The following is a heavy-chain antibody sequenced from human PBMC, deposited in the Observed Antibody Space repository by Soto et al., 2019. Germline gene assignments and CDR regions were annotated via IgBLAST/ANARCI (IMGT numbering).Heavy chain of an antibody. J-gene: IGHJ4*02. CDR3: AREGILPSLGFDS. V-gene: IGHV1-3*01. CDR2: INGGNGNT. Sequence: QVYLVQSGAEVKKPGASVKVSCKASGYTFTTYALYWVRQAPGQRLEWMGWINGGNGNTRYSQNFQGRVTISRDTSATTVYMELSSLRSEDTAVYCCAREGILPSLGFDSWGQGTLVTVSS. D-gene: IGHD1-26*01. CDR1: GYTFTTYA.